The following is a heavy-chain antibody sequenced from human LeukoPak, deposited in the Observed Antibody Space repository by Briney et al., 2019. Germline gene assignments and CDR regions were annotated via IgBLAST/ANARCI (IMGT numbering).Heavy chain of an antibody. Sequence: GASAKVSCKVSGYTLTELSMHWVRQAPGKGLEWMGGFDPEDGETIYAQKFQGRVTMTEDTSTDTAYMELSSLRSEDTAVYYCATVPANYYDSSGYSTSLDYWGQGTLVTVSS. CDR2: FDPEDGET. CDR3: ATVPANYYDSSGYSTSLDY. V-gene: IGHV1-24*01. CDR1: GYTLTELS. D-gene: IGHD3-22*01. J-gene: IGHJ4*02.